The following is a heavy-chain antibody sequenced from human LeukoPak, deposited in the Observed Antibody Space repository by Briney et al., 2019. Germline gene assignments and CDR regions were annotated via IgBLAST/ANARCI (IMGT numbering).Heavy chain of an antibody. V-gene: IGHV1-18*01. D-gene: IGHD2-2*01. CDR3: ARDWCSSTSCYQNWFDP. CDR1: GYTFTTYG. CDR2: ISAYNGNT. Sequence: ASVKVSCNASGYTFTTYGISWVRQAPGQGLEWMGWISAYNGNTNYAQKLQGRVTMTTDTSTSTAYMELRSLRSDDTAVYYCARDWCSSTSCYQNWFDPWGQGTLVTVSS. J-gene: IGHJ5*02.